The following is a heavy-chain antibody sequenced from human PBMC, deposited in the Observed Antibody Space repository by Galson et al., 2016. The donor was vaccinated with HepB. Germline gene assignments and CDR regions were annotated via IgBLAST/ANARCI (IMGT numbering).Heavy chain of an antibody. Sequence: SLRLSCAASGFTFSTYAVDWVRQAPGKGPEWVSAINGNGGSTYYTDSVKGRFTISRDNSKNTLYLQMNSLRAEDTAAYSCARWAYQSGNYRALDYWGQGTLVTVSS. CDR1: GFTFSTYA. CDR3: ARWAYQSGNYRALDY. CDR2: INGNGGST. D-gene: IGHD3-16*02. J-gene: IGHJ4*02. V-gene: IGHV3-23*01.